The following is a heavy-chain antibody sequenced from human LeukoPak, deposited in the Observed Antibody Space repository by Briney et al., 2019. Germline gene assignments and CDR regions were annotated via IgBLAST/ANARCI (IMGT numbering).Heavy chain of an antibody. D-gene: IGHD2-2*02. J-gene: IGHJ5*02. CDR3: ARAENIVVVPAAIFDP. CDR1: GYTFTGYY. Sequence: GASVKVSCMASGYTFTGYYMHWVRQAPGQGLEWMGWINPNSGGTNYAQKFQGRVTMTRDTSISTAYMELSRLRSDDTAVYYCARAENIVVVPAAIFDPWGQGTLVTVSS. V-gene: IGHV1-2*02. CDR2: INPNSGGT.